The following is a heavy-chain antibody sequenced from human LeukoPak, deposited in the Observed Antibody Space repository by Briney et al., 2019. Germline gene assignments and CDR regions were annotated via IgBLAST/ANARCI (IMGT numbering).Heavy chain of an antibody. D-gene: IGHD3-3*01. J-gene: IGHJ5*02. CDR2: INHSGST. Sequence: SETLSLTCAVYGGSFSGYYWSWIRQPPGKGLEWIGEINHSGSTNYNPSLKSRVTISVDTSKNQFSLKLSSVTAADTAVYYCAAREVRYGFWSGYYSHWFDPWGQGTLVTVSS. V-gene: IGHV4-34*01. CDR1: GGSFSGYY. CDR3: AAREVRYGFWSGYYSHWFDP.